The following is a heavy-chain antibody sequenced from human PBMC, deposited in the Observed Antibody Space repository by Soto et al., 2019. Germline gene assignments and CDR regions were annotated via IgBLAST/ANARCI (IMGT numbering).Heavy chain of an antibody. V-gene: IGHV3-74*01. J-gene: IGHJ4*02. CDR2: INSDGSST. D-gene: IGHD2-15*01. CDR3: VRTTLVVAATTREDY. CDR1: GFTFSSYW. Sequence: EVQLVESGGGLVQPGRSLRLSCAASGFTFSSYWMHWVRQAPGKGLVWVSRINSDGSSTSYADSVKGRFTISRDNAKNTLYLQTNSLRAEDTAVYYCVRTTLVVAATTREDYWGQGTLVTVSS.